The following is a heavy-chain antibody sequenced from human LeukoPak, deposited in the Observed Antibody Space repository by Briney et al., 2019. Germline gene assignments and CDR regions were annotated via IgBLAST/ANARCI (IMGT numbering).Heavy chain of an antibody. V-gene: IGHV3-30*18. CDR1: GLTFSSYG. J-gene: IGHJ4*02. CDR2: ISYDGSNK. D-gene: IGHD4-17*01. CDR3: AKAMTTVTIYYFDY. Sequence: PGRSLRLSCAASGLTFSSYGMHWVRQAPGKGLEWVAVISYDGSNKYYADSVKGRFTISRDNSKNTLYLQMNSLRAEDTAVYYCAKAMTTVTIYYFDYWGQGTLVTVSS.